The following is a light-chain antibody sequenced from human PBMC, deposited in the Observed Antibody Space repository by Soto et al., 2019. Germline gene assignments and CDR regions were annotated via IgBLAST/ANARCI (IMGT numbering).Light chain of an antibody. J-gene: IGLJ2*01. Sequence: QSALTQPPSASGSPGQSVTVSCTGTRRDIGGYDHVSWYQQHPGKAPKLMIFDVSKRPSGVPDRFSASKSGNTASLTVSGLQAEDEADYYCTSYAGSNSLLFGGGTKLTVL. CDR3: TSYAGSNSLL. CDR2: DVS. V-gene: IGLV2-8*01. CDR1: RRDIGGYDH.